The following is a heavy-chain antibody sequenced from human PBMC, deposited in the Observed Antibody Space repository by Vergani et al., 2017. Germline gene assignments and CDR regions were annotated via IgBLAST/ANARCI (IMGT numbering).Heavy chain of an antibody. J-gene: IGHJ5*02. CDR1: GASIRSSNYY. V-gene: IGHV4-39*01. CDR3: ARHSTVEWLVKLGWIDP. CDR2: IYYSGST. Sequence: QLQLQESGPGLVKPSATLSLTCSVSGASIRSSNYYWGWIRQPPGKGLEWIASIYYSGSTYYNPSLKSRVTISVDTSQNQFSLKLSSVTAADTAVYFCARHSTVEWLVKLGWIDPWGQGILVTGSS. D-gene: IGHD6-19*01.